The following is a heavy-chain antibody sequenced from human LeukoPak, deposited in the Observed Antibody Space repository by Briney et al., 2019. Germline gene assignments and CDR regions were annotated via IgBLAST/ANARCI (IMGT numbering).Heavy chain of an antibody. J-gene: IGHJ4*02. CDR3: ARFSLTRAFDY. CDR2: IKQDGSER. Sequence: GGSLRLSCAASGFTFSSYAMHWVRQAPGKGLEWVANIKQDGSERYYVDSLKGRFTISRDNAKNSLYLQMNSLRAEDTAVYYCARFSLTRAFDYWGQGTLVTVSS. D-gene: IGHD4-23*01. CDR1: GFTFSSYA. V-gene: IGHV3-7*01.